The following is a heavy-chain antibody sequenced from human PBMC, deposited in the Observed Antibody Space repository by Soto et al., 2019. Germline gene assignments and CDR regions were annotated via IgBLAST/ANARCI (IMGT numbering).Heavy chain of an antibody. J-gene: IGHJ6*02. D-gene: IGHD4-17*01. V-gene: IGHV4-30-4*01. Sequence: PSETLSLTCTVSGGSISSGDYYWSWIRQPPXKGLEWIGYIYYSGSTYYNPSLKSRVTISVDTSKNQFSLKLSSVTAADTAVYYCATTDTVQGYYYYGMDVWGQGPTVTVSS. CDR1: GGSISSGDYY. CDR3: ATTDTVQGYYYYGMDV. CDR2: IYYSGST.